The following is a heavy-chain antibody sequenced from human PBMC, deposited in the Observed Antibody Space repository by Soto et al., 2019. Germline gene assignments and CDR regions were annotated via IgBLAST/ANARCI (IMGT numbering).Heavy chain of an antibody. Sequence: QVQLQESGPGLVKPSETLSLTCTVSGGSVSSDSYYWSWIRQPPGKGLEWIGYIYYSGRTNYNPSLKSRPTLSVDTSKNQFSLRLSSVTAADTAVYYCARANGAYYHGSGSHDYWGQGTLVTVSS. V-gene: IGHV4-61*01. J-gene: IGHJ4*02. CDR1: GGSVSSDSYY. CDR2: IYYSGRT. CDR3: ARANGAYYHGSGSHDY. D-gene: IGHD3-10*01.